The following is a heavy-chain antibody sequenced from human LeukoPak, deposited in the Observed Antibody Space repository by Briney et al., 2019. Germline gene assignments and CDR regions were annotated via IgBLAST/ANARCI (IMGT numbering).Heavy chain of an antibody. CDR1: GGTFSSYA. J-gene: IGHJ4*02. Sequence: SVKVSCKASGGTFSSYAISWVRQAPGQGLEWMGRIIPILGIANYAQKFQGRVTITADKSTSTAYMELSSLRSEDTAVYYCARGPYPGVAGKGNYFDYWGQGTLVTVSS. V-gene: IGHV1-69*04. D-gene: IGHD6-19*01. CDR2: IIPILGIA. CDR3: ARGPYPGVAGKGNYFDY.